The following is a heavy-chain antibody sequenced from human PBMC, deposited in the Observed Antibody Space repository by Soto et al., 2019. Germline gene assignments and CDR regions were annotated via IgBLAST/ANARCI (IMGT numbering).Heavy chain of an antibody. D-gene: IGHD3-3*01. CDR2: ISAYNGNT. CDR1: GYTFTIYC. J-gene: IGHJ5*02. CDR3: ARGGGYDFWSGYESWFDP. V-gene: IGHV1-18*01. Sequence: ASVKVSCKASGYTFTIYCISWVRQAPGQGLEWMGWISAYNGNTNYAQKLQGRVTMTTDTSTSTAYMELRSLRSDDTAVYYCARGGGYDFWSGYESWFDPWGQGTLVTVSS.